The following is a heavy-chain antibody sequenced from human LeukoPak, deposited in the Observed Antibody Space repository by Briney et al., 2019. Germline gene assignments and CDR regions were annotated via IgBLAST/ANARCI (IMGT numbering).Heavy chain of an antibody. CDR2: IYTSGST. J-gene: IGHJ5*02. V-gene: IGHV4-4*07. Sequence: PSETLSLTCTVSGGSISSYYWSWIRQPAGKGLEWIGHIYTSGSTNYNPSLKSRVTMSVDTSKNQFSLKLSSVTAADTAVYYCARDRLSARYNWFDPWGQGTLVTVSS. CDR3: ARDRLSARYNWFDP. CDR1: GGSISSYY.